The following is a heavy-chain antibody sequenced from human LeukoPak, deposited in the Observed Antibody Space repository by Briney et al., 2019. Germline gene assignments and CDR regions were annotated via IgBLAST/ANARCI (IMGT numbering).Heavy chain of an antibody. CDR1: GFTVSRNY. CDR2: IYSGGRT. CDR3: ARDGGGYRFYNWFDP. Sequence: GGSLRLSCAASGFTVSRNYMSWVRQAPGKGLEWVSVIYSGGRTYYADSVKGRFTISRDNAKDSLYLQMNSLRAEDTAVYYCARDGGGYRFYNWFDPWGQGTLVTVSS. V-gene: IGHV3-66*01. J-gene: IGHJ5*02. D-gene: IGHD5-12*01.